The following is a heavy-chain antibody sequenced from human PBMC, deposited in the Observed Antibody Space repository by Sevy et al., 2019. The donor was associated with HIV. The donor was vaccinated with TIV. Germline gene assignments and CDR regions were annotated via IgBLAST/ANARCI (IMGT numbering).Heavy chain of an antibody. CDR2: IHSGGKI. Sequence: GGSLRLSCAASGFSVSSNYMSWVRQAPGKGPEWVSVIHSGGKISYADSVQGRFTISRDNTKNSLYLQMNSLRVEDTAFYYCGRAQGYCVVERCYGGSVNAFDIWGQGTMVTVSS. CDR1: GFSVSSNY. J-gene: IGHJ3*02. D-gene: IGHD2-15*01. CDR3: GRAQGYCVVERCYGGSVNAFDI. V-gene: IGHV3-53*05.